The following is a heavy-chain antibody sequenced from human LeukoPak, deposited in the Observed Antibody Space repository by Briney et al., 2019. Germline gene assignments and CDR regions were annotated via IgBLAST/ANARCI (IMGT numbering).Heavy chain of an antibody. V-gene: IGHV3-21*01. CDR2: ISSSSSYI. CDR3: ARDLIAYHSDAFDI. Sequence: GGSLRLSCAASGFTFSNYSMNWVRQAPGKGLEWVSSISSSSSYIYYADSVKGRFTISRDNAKNSLYLQMNSLRAEDTAVYYCARDLIAYHSDAFDIWGQGTMVTVSS. J-gene: IGHJ3*02. CDR1: GFTFSNYS. D-gene: IGHD2/OR15-2a*01.